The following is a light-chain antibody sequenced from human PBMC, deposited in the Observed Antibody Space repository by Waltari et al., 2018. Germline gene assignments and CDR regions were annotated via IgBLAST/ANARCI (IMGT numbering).Light chain of an antibody. CDR3: QQSYTAPRYS. Sequence: DIQMTQSPSSLAASVGDRVTITCRASESISKYVNLYQQKPGRAPNLLIYGASTLRSGVPSRFSGGGSGTEFTLTINTLQSEESAVYYCQQSYTAPRYSFGQGTKLEI. V-gene: IGKV1-39*01. J-gene: IGKJ2*03. CDR1: ESISKY. CDR2: GAS.